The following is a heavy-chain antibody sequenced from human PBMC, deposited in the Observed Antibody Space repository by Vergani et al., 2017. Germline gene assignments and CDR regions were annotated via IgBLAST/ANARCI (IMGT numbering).Heavy chain of an antibody. V-gene: IGHV3-7*01. Sequence: EVQLVESGGGLVQPGGSLRLSCAASGFTFSSYWMSWVRQAPGKGLEWVANIKQDGSEKYYVDSVKGRFTISRDNAKNSLYLQMNSLRAEDTAVYYCARMGPIAAAGTHYYYCYMDGGGKGTTVTVAS. CDR3: ARMGPIAAAGTHYYYCYMDG. D-gene: IGHD6-13*01. J-gene: IGHJ6*03. CDR1: GFTFSSYW. CDR2: IKQDGSEK.